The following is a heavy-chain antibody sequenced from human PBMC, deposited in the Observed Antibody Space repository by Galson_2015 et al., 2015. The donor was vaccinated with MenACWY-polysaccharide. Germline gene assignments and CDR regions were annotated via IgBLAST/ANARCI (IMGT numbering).Heavy chain of an antibody. CDR2: ISGSGSTT. V-gene: IGHV3-23*01. Sequence: SLRLSCAASGFTFSNYAMSWVRQAPGKGLDWVSAISGSGSTTYYADSVKGRFAISRDNSKNTLYLQMSSLRVEDTAVYYCAKRAPMVTSLFYGMDVWGQGTTVTVSS. CDR1: GFTFSNYA. D-gene: IGHD4/OR15-4a*01. J-gene: IGHJ6*02. CDR3: AKRAPMVTSLFYGMDV.